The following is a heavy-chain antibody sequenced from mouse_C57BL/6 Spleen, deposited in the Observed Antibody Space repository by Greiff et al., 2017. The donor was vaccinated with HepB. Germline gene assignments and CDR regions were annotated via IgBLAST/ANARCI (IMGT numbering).Heavy chain of an antibody. CDR2: IHPNSGST. CDR3: ATKGYSNFSFFDY. J-gene: IGHJ2*01. D-gene: IGHD2-12*01. Sequence: QVHVKQPGAELVKPGASVKLSCKASGYTFTSYWMHWVKQRPGQGLEWIGMIHPNSGSTNYNEKFKSKATLTVDKSSSTAYMQLSSLTSEDSAVYYCATKGYSNFSFFDYWGQGTTLTVSS. CDR1: GYTFTSYW. V-gene: IGHV1-64*01.